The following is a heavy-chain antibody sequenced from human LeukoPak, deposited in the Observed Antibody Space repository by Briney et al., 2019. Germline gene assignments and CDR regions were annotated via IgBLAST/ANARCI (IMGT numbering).Heavy chain of an antibody. CDR1: GYTFTAYY. CDR2: INPNSGGT. D-gene: IGHD2-21*02. J-gene: IGHJ3*02. V-gene: IGHV1-2*02. CDR3: ARSCSGACYSEFKDAFDI. Sequence: ASVKVSCKASGYTFTAYYLHWVQQAPGQGLEWMGWINPNSGGTKYAQKFRGRVTMTRDTSISTAYMELTSLTPDDTAVYYCARSCSGACYSEFKDAFDIWGQGTMVTVSS.